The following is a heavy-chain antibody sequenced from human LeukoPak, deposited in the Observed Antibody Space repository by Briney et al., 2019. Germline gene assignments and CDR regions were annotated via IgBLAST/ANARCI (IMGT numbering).Heavy chain of an antibody. D-gene: IGHD6-19*01. Sequence: GGSLRLSCVGSGFTFSSHAMSWVRQAPEKGLEWVSGIYESGQTTHYADSVKGRFSISRDNSKNTLYLQMNSLRAEDTAVYYCAKSGNPYSSGWYHPYFDYWGQGTLVTVSS. CDR3: AKSGNPYSSGWYHPYFDY. CDR1: GFTFSSHA. J-gene: IGHJ4*02. CDR2: IYESGQTT. V-gene: IGHV3-23*01.